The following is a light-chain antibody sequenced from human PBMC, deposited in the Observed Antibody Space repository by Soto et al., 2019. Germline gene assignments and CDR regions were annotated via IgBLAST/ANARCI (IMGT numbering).Light chain of an antibody. CDR3: SSYTTSSNYV. V-gene: IGLV2-14*01. Sequence: QSALTQPASVSGPPGQSITISCTGTSSDVGSYNFVSWYQQLPGKVPKLMIYEVSNRPSGVSNRFSGSKSGNTASLTISGLQAEDEADYYCSSYTTSSNYVFGSGTQVTVL. J-gene: IGLJ1*01. CDR1: SSDVGSYNF. CDR2: EVS.